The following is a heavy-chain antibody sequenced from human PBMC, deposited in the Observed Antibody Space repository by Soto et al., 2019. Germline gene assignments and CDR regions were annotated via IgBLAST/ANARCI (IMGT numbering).Heavy chain of an antibody. V-gene: IGHV3-33*01. J-gene: IGHJ4*02. CDR2: IWYDGSKQ. Sequence: QVQLVESGGGVVQPGTSLRLSCAPSGFTFSSYGMHWVRQATGEGLEWVAVIWYDGSKQYYADSVKGRFTISRDNSKNTLYLQMNSLRAEDTAVYYCARDPGVTNYYFDYWGQGTLVTVSS. D-gene: IGHD3-3*01. CDR3: ARDPGVTNYYFDY. CDR1: GFTFSSYG.